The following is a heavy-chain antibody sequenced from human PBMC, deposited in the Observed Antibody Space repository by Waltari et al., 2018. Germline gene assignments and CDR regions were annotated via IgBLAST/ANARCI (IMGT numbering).Heavy chain of an antibody. D-gene: IGHD3-22*01. CDR2: INPNSGGT. J-gene: IGHJ3*02. V-gene: IGHV1-2*06. Sequence: QVQLVQSGAEVKKPGASVKVSCKASGYTFTGYYMQWVRQATGQGLEWMGRINPNSGGTNYAQKFQGRVTMTRDTSISTAYMELSRLRSDDTAVYYCARDYYYDSSGYPDAFDIWGQGTMVTVSS. CDR3: ARDYYYDSSGYPDAFDI. CDR1: GYTFTGYY.